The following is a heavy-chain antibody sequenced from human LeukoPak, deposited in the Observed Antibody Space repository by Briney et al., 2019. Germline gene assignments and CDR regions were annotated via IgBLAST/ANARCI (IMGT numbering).Heavy chain of an antibody. CDR2: FSGSGDST. D-gene: IGHD3-22*01. J-gene: IGHJ4*02. CDR1: GFTFSNYA. Sequence: GGSLRLSCAASGFTFSNYAMSWVRQAPGKGLEWVSSFSGSGDSTNYADSVKGRFTISRDNSKNTLYLQMNSLRAEDTAVYYCAKVPTTYYYDSSDDYWGQGTLVTVSS. V-gene: IGHV3-23*01. CDR3: AKVPTTYYYDSSDDY.